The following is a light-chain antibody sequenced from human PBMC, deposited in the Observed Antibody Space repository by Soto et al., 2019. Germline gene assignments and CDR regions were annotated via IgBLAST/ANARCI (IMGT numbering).Light chain of an antibody. V-gene: IGKV3-15*01. J-gene: IGKJ1*01. Sequence: ETVMTQSPATLSGSPGERATLSCRASQSVSSNLAWYQQKPGQAPRLLIYGASTRATGIPVRFSGSGSGTEFTLTISSLQSEDFAVYYCQPYIHWPRTFGQGTKVDVK. CDR3: QPYIHWPRT. CDR1: QSVSSN. CDR2: GAS.